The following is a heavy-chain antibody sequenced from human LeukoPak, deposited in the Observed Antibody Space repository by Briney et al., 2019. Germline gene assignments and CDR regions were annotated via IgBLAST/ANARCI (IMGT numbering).Heavy chain of an antibody. D-gene: IGHD1-26*01. V-gene: IGHV1-18*01. J-gene: IGHJ4*02. CDR1: GYTFTSYG. CDR2: ISAYNGNT. CDR3: ARDSSYSGSPRDFDY. Sequence: ASVKVSCKASGYTFTSYGISWVRQAPGQGLEWMGWISAYNGNTNYAQKLQGRVTMTTDTSTSTAYMELRSLRSDDTAVYYCARDSSYSGSPRDFDYWGQGTLVTVSS.